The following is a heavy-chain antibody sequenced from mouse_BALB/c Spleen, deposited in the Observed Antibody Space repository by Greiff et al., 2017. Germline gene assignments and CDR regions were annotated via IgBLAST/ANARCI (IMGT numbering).Heavy chain of an antibody. Sequence: DVMLVESGGGLVKPGGSLKLSCADSGFTFSSYAMSWVRQSPEKRLEWVAEISSGGSYTYYPDTVTGRFTISRDNAKNTLYLEMSSLRSEDTAMYYCARDHYYGPWFAYWGQGTLVTVSA. D-gene: IGHD1-2*01. CDR2: ISSGGSYT. CDR1: GFTFSSYA. V-gene: IGHV5-9-4*01. CDR3: ARDHYYGPWFAY. J-gene: IGHJ3*01.